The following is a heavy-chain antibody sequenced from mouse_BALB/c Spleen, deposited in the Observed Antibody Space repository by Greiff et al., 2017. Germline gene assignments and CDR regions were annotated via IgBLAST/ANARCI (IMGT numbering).Heavy chain of an antibody. J-gene: IGHJ4*01. CDR3: ARDRVYRSYAMDY. D-gene: IGHD2-14*01. V-gene: IGHV5-4*02. CDR1: GFTFSDYY. Sequence: EVKLVESGGGLVKPGGSLKLSCAASGFTFSDYYMYWVRQTPEKRLEWVATISDGGSYTYYPDSVKGRFTISRDNAKNNLYLQMSSLKSEDTAMYYCARDRVYRSYAMDYWGQGTSGTVSS. CDR2: ISDGGSYT.